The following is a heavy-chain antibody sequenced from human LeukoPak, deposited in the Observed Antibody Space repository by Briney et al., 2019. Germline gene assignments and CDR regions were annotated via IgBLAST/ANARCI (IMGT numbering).Heavy chain of an antibody. V-gene: IGHV4-59*08. CDR1: SGSISGYY. Sequence: SETLSLTCTVCSGSISGYYWSWIRQPPGKGLEWIAYIYNSGTTKYNPYLKSRVTISMDTSRRQFSLRLSSVTAADTAVYYCARHILTAGSIEWGQGTLVTVSS. J-gene: IGHJ4*02. CDR2: IYNSGTT. D-gene: IGHD2-15*01. CDR3: ARHILTAGSIE.